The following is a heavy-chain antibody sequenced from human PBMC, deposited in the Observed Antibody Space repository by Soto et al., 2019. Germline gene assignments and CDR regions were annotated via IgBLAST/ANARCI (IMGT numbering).Heavy chain of an antibody. Sequence: PSETLSLTCTVSGGSISSYYWSWIRQPPGKGLEWIGYIYYSGSTNYNPSLKSRVTISVDTSKNQFSLKLSSVTAADTAVYYCARDLGTINDYWGQGTLVTVSS. CDR2: IYYSGST. CDR1: GGSISSYY. CDR3: ARDLGTINDY. J-gene: IGHJ4*02. V-gene: IGHV4-59*01. D-gene: IGHD3-3*01.